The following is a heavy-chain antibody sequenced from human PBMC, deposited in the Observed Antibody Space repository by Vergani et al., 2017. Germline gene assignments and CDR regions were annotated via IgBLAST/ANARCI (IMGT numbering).Heavy chain of an antibody. J-gene: IGHJ6*02. CDR1: GFTFDDYA. D-gene: IGHD3-10*01. Sequence: EVQLVESGGGLVQPGRSLRLSCAASGFTFDDYAMHWVRQAPGTGLEWVSGISWNSGSIGYADSVKGRFTISRDNAKNSLYLQMNSLRAEDTALYYCATTAGSRVSYYYGMDVWGQGTTVTVSS. CDR2: ISWNSGSI. V-gene: IGHV3-9*01. CDR3: ATTAGSRVSYYYGMDV.